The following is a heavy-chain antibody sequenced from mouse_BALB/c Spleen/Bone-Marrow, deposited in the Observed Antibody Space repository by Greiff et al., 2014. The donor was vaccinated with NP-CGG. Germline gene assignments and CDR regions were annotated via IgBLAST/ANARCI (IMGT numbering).Heavy chain of an antibody. Sequence: EVKLMASGAELVKPGASVKLSCTASGFNIKDTYMHWVKQRPEQGLEWIGRIDPANGNTKYDPKVQGKATITADTSSNTAYLQLSSLTSEYTAVYYCAPYYYGSSQFAYWGQGTPVTVSA. V-gene: IGHV14-3*02. CDR3: APYYYGSSQFAY. D-gene: IGHD1-1*01. J-gene: IGHJ3*01. CDR2: IDPANGNT. CDR1: GFNIKDTY.